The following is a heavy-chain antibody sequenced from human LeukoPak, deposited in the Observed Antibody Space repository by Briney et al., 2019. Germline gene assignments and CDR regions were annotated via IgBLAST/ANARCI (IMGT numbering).Heavy chain of an antibody. D-gene: IGHD6-6*01. J-gene: IGHJ3*02. V-gene: IGHV1-69*02. CDR1: GGTFSSYT. CDR2: IIPILGIA. Sequence: SVKVSCNASGGTFSSYTISWVRQAPRQGLEWMGRIIPILGIANYAQKFQGRVTITADKSTMTAYMEVCSLRSDDTAVYYCARADPARSFDIWGQGTMVTVSS. CDR3: ARADPARSFDI.